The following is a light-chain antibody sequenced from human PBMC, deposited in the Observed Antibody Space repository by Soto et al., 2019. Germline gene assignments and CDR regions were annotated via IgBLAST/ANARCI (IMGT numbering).Light chain of an antibody. J-gene: IGKJ1*01. CDR2: GAS. CDR3: QQDGSSPWT. Sequence: EIVLTQSPGTLSLSPGERATLSCRASQSVSSSYLAWYQQKPGQAPRPLIYGASSRAIGITDRFSGSGSGKDFTLTISRLEPEDFAVYYCQQDGSSPWTFGQGTKVEIK. CDR1: QSVSSSY. V-gene: IGKV3-20*01.